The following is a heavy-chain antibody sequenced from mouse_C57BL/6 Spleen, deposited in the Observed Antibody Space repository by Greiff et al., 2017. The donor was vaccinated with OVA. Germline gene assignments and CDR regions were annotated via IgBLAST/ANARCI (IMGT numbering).Heavy chain of an antibody. CDR3: ARPDRDYAMDY. J-gene: IGHJ4*01. CDR1: GYTFTDYY. Sequence: EVQLQQSGPVLVKPGASVKMSCKASGYTFTDYYMNWVKQSHGKSLEWIGVINPYNGGTSYNQKFKGKATLTVDKSSSTAYMELNSLTSEDSAVYYCARPDRDYAMDYWGQGTSVTVSS. V-gene: IGHV1-19*01. CDR2: INPYNGGT.